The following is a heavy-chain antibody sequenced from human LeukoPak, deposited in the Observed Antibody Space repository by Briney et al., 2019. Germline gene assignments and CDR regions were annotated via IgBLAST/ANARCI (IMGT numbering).Heavy chain of an antibody. J-gene: IGHJ5*02. V-gene: IGHV4-61*02. D-gene: IGHD5-24*01. CDR1: GDSISSDDYY. Sequence: PSETLSLTCTVSGDSISSDDYYWSWIRQPAGKGLEWIGRFSASGNSNYNPSLKSRLTISVDTSKNQFSLKLTSVTAADTAVYYCARLQNWFDPWGQGTLVTVSS. CDR2: FSASGNS. CDR3: ARLQNWFDP.